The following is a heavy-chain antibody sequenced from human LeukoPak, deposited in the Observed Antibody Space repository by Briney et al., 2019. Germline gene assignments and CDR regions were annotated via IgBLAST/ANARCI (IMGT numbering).Heavy chain of an antibody. V-gene: IGHV1-18*01. Sequence: ASVKVSCKASGYTFSSYAINWVRQAPGQGLEWMGWISAYNGNTNYAQKLQGRVTMTTDTSTSTAYMELRSLRSDDTAVYYCARGPLGVYDFWSGSDRVWEQAFDIWGQGTMVTVSS. CDR3: ARGPLGVYDFWSGSDRVWEQAFDI. CDR2: ISAYNGNT. CDR1: GYTFSSYA. D-gene: IGHD3-3*01. J-gene: IGHJ3*02.